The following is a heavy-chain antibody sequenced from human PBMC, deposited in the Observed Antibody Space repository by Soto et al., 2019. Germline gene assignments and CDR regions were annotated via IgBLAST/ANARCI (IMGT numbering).Heavy chain of an antibody. D-gene: IGHD3-22*01. V-gene: IGHV1-69*01. J-gene: IGHJ3*02. CDR2: IIPIFGTA. CDR1: GGTFSSYA. Sequence: QVQLVQSGAEVKKPGSSVKVSCKASGGTFSSYAISWVRQAPGQGLEWMGGIIPIFGTANYAQKFQGRVTITADESTSTAYMELSSLRSEDTAVYYCARDQDYYDSSGYYSSFDAFDIWSQGTMVTVSS. CDR3: ARDQDYYDSSGYYSSFDAFDI.